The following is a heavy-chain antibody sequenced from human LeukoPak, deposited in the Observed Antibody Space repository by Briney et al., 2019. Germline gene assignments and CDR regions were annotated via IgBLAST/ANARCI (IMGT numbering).Heavy chain of an antibody. CDR2: IYHSGST. V-gene: IGHV4-30-2*01. CDR3: ARTGRTGVSRWELILTTLDVFDS. CDR1: GGSISSGGYY. Sequence: ASQTLSLTCTVSGGSISSGGYYWSWIRQPPGKGLEWIGYIYHSGSTYYNPSLKSRVTISVDTSKKQFTLKLSSVTAADTAVYYCARTGRTGVSRWELILTTLDVFDSWGQGTLVTVSS. D-gene: IGHD1-26*01. J-gene: IGHJ4*02.